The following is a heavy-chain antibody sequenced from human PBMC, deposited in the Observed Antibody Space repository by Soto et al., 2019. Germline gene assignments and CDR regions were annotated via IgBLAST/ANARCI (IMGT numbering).Heavy chain of an antibody. CDR3: ARGLVIRPYIYDRMGV. CDR2: ISSIGST. V-gene: IGHV4-30-4*01. Sequence: QVQLQESGPGLVKPSQTLSLTCTVSGGSISSGDFFWCWIRQSPGKGLQWLGYISSIGSTYYNPSLKSRVVVSRDTSQNPFSLKLSSVTTTDPAGYYCARGLVIRPYIYDRMGVWARGTTVT. CDR1: GGSISSGDFF. D-gene: IGHD3-9*01. J-gene: IGHJ6*02.